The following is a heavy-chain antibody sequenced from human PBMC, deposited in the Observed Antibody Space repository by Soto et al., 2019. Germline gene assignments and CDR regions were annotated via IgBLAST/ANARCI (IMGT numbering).Heavy chain of an antibody. D-gene: IGHD5-12*01. CDR3: VRDEDEGGYSGYDSVYYGMDV. CDR2: ISAYNGNT. J-gene: IGHJ6*02. V-gene: IGHV1-18*01. CDR1: GYTFTSYG. Sequence: GASVKVSCKASGYTFTSYGISWVRQAPGQGLEWMGWISAYNGNTNYAQKLQGRVTMTTDTSTSTAYMELRSLRSDDTAVYYCVRDEDEGGYSGYDSVYYGMDVWGQGTTVTVSS.